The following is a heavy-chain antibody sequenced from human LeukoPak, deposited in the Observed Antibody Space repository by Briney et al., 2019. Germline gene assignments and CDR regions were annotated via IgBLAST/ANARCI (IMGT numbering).Heavy chain of an antibody. Sequence: QPGGSLRLSCVASGFTFSNYAMGWVRPAPGKGLEWVSGIGGDGIFYTGSVRGRFTISRDNSKNTLSLQMNSLRADDTAVYYCVKELAAAGNPAFDSWGQGIVVTVSS. CDR2: IGGDGI. CDR1: GFTFSNYA. D-gene: IGHD6-13*01. V-gene: IGHV3-23*01. CDR3: VKELAAAGNPAFDS. J-gene: IGHJ4*02.